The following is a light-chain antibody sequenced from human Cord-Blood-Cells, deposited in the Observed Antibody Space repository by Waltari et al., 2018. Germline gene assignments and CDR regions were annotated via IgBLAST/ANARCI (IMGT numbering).Light chain of an antibody. V-gene: IGLV2-11*01. CDR1: SSDVGGYNY. Sequence: QSALTQPRSVSGSPGQSVTISCTGTSSDVGGYNYVSWDQQHPGKAPKLMIYDVSKRPAGVPDRFSGSKSGNTAARTISGLQAEDEADYYGCSYAGSYTVVFGGGTKLTVL. CDR2: DVS. J-gene: IGLJ2*01. CDR3: CSYAGSYTVV.